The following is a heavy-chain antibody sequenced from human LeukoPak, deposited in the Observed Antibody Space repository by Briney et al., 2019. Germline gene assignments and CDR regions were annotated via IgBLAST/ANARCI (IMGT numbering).Heavy chain of an antibody. CDR2: VHYTGGT. J-gene: IGHJ4*02. CDR1: GGSISGYY. Sequence: SETLSLTCAVYGGSISGYYWSWIRQPPGKGLEWVGEVHYTGGTSYNPSLKSRATISIDTSKNQLSLKLSSVTAADTAVYYCARGNILSGYCFDFWGQGALVTVSS. CDR3: ARGNILSGYCFDF. D-gene: IGHD3-9*01. V-gene: IGHV4-34*01.